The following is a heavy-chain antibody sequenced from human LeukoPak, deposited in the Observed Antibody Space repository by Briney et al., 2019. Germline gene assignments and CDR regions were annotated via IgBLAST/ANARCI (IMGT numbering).Heavy chain of an antibody. CDR2: MYYSGST. CDR1: GGSISSYY. J-gene: IGHJ3*02. Sequence: SETLSLTCTVSGGSISSYYWSWIRQPPGKGLEWIGYMYYSGSTNYNPSLKSRVTISVDTSRNQFSLKLSSVTAADTAVYYCAREPRSQDVASSAFVIWGQGTMVTVSS. V-gene: IGHV4-59*12. D-gene: IGHD3-16*01. CDR3: AREPRSQDVASSAFVI.